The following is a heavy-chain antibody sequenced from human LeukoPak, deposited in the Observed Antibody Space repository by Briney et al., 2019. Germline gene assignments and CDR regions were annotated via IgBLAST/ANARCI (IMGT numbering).Heavy chain of an antibody. V-gene: IGHV3-7*01. J-gene: IGHJ4*02. CDR2: IKEDGSEK. CDR3: VTDQTGTHPYFFDY. Sequence: PGGSLRLSCAASGFNFSTYWMTWVRQVLGKGLEWVANIKEDGSEKYYVDAVKGRFSISRDNAKTSLYLQMNNLSVADTAVYYCVTDQTGTHPYFFDYWGQETLVTVSS. D-gene: IGHD2/OR15-2a*01. CDR1: GFNFSTYW.